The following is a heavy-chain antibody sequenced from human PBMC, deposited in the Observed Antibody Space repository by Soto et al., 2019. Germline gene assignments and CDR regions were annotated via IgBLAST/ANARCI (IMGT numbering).Heavy chain of an antibody. Sequence: TGGSLRLSCAASGFTFSSYGMHWVRQAPGKGLEWVAVIWYEESNKYYADTVKGRFNNSRDNSKNTLYLQMNSLRAEDTAVYYCARDREYHIDYWGQGTLVTVSS. CDR1: GFTFSSYG. D-gene: IGHD6-6*01. J-gene: IGHJ4*02. CDR2: IWYEESNK. CDR3: ARDREYHIDY. V-gene: IGHV3-33*01.